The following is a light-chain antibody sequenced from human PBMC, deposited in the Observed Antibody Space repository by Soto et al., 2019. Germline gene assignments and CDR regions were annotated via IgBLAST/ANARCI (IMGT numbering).Light chain of an antibody. CDR1: SSNIGRNY. CDR2: GNT. J-gene: IGLJ3*02. Sequence: QSVLSQPPSASGTPGQRVTISCSGSSSNIGRNYIYWYQQLPGTAPKLLIYGNTQRPSGVPDRFSGSKSGASASLAISGLRSEDEADYYCATWDDSLSGWVFGGGTKLTVL. CDR3: ATWDDSLSGWV. V-gene: IGLV1-47*02.